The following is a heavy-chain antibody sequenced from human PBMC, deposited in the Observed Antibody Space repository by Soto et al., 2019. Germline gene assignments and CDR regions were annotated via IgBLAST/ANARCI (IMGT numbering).Heavy chain of an antibody. Sequence: GGSLRLSCTTSGFTFDDYPMSWFRQAPGKGLEWVSYIRNKAYSETTEYAASVKGRFIISRDDSARIAYLQMNSLKTDDTAVYYCARAVRVVGDAFDGWGRGSMVTVSS. D-gene: IGHD3-10*01. CDR2: IRNKAYSETT. J-gene: IGHJ3*01. CDR1: GFTFDDYP. V-gene: IGHV3-49*03. CDR3: ARAVRVVGDAFDG.